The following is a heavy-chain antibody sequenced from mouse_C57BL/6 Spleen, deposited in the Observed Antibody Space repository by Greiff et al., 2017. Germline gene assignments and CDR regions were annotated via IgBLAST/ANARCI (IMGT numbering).Heavy chain of an antibody. CDR1: GFPITSGYY. Sequence: VQLQESGPGLVKPSQSLFLTCSITGFPITSGYYWIWIRQSPGKPLEWMGYITHSGETFYNPSLQSPISITRETSKNQFFLQLNSVTTEDTAMYYCAGDTQAQGGFAYWGQGTLVTVSA. V-gene: IGHV12-3*01. CDR2: ITHSGET. J-gene: IGHJ3*01. CDR3: AGDTQAQGGFAY.